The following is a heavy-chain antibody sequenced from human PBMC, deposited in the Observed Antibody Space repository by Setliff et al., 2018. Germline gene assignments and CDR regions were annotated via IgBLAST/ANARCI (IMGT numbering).Heavy chain of an antibody. D-gene: IGHD5-18*01. V-gene: IGHV3-48*04. CDR2: ISASSANI. CDR1: GFTFSRYA. CDR3: ARGQQQLWPQADNYYMDV. Sequence: PSETLSLSCAASGFTFSRYAMNWVRQTPGKGLEWVSYISASSANIQYADSVRGRFTISRDNAKNTLYLQMNSLRAEDTAVYYCARGQQQLWPQADNYYMDVWGKGTTVTVSS. J-gene: IGHJ6*03.